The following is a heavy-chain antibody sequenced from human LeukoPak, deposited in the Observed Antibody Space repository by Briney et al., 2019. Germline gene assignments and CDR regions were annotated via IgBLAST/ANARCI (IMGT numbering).Heavy chain of an antibody. Sequence: PSETLSLTCTVSGGSISSSSYYWGWIRQPPGKGLEWIGSIYYSGSTYYNPSLKSRVTISVDTSKNQFSLKLSSVTAADTAVYYCASTVLVVPAAVRIFDYWGQGTLVTVSS. CDR3: ASTVLVVPAAVRIFDY. D-gene: IGHD2-2*02. CDR2: IYYSGST. J-gene: IGHJ4*02. CDR1: GGSISSSSYY. V-gene: IGHV4-39*07.